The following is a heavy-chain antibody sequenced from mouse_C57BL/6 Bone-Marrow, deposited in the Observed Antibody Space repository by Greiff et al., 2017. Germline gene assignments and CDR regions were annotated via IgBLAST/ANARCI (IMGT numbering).Heavy chain of an antibody. D-gene: IGHD4-1*01. CDR3: ARRLTGPYAMDY. Sequence: QVQLQQPGAELVMPGASVKLSCKASGYTFTSYWMHWVKQRPGQGLEWIGDIDPSDSYTNYNQKFKGKSTLTVDKSSSTAYMQLSSLTSEDSAVYYCARRLTGPYAMDYWGQGTSVTVSS. J-gene: IGHJ4*01. V-gene: IGHV1-69*01. CDR1: GYTFTSYW. CDR2: IDPSDSYT.